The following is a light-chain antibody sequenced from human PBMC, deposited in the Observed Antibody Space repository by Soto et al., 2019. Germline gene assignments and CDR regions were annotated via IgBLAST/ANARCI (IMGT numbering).Light chain of an antibody. V-gene: IGKV1-12*01. CDR3: QQAYSWPIT. J-gene: IGKJ5*01. CDR2: AAS. Sequence: DIQMTQSPSSVSASVGDRVTITCRASQAIRSWLAWYQQKPGKAPKFLIYAASTLQSGVPSRFSGSGSGTEFTLTISNLQPEDFATYFCQQAYSWPITFGQGTRLEIK. CDR1: QAIRSW.